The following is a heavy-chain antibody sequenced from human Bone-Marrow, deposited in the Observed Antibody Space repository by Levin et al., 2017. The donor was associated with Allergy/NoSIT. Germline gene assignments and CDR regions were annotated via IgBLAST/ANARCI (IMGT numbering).Heavy chain of an antibody. J-gene: IGHJ3*02. Sequence: PSETLSLTCAVSGGSISNTAYSWTWIRQPPGKGLEWIGYIYHPGSTYYNPSLESRVTISADRSKNQFSLSLTSVTAADTALYYCAREWRSAFDIWGQGAMVTVSS. CDR3: AREWRSAFDI. V-gene: IGHV4-30-2*01. D-gene: IGHD1-26*01. CDR1: GGSISNTAYS. CDR2: IYHPGST.